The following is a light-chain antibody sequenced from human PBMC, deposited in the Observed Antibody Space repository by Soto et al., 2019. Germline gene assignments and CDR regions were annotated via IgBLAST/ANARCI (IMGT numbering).Light chain of an antibody. J-gene: IGKJ2*01. CDR3: QQANSFPFT. V-gene: IGKV1-12*01. CDR2: AVS. Sequence: DIPMTQSPSSVSASVGDRVTITCRASQPISSWVAWYQQKPGKAPDLLIYAVSRLQSGVPSRFSGSGSGTEVSLTISSLQPEDVATYFCQQANSFPFTFGQGTKLEI. CDR1: QPISSW.